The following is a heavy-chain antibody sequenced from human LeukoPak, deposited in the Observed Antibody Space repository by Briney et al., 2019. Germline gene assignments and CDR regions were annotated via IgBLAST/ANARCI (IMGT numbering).Heavy chain of an antibody. CDR3: AREGYDILTGYYSSYYMDV. D-gene: IGHD3-9*01. J-gene: IGHJ6*03. CDR1: GFTFSSYE. Sequence: PGGSLRLSCAASGFTFSSYEMNWVRQAPGKGLEWVSYISSSGSTIYYADSVKGRFTISRDNAKNSLYLQMNSLRAEDTAVYYCAREGYDILTGYYSSYYMDVWGKGTTVTISS. CDR2: ISSSGSTI. V-gene: IGHV3-48*03.